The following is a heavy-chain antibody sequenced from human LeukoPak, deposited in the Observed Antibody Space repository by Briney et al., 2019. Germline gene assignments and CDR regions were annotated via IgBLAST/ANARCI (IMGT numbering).Heavy chain of an antibody. CDR2: IYYSGST. V-gene: IGHV4-59*01. CDR3: ARVYYSNSYDYWYFDL. Sequence: SETLSLTCTVSGGSIRSYYWSWIRQPPGKGLEWIAYIYYSGSTNYNPSLKSRVTISVDTSKNQFSLKLSSVTTADTAVYYCARVYYSNSYDYWYFDLWGRGTLVTVSS. D-gene: IGHD6-13*01. J-gene: IGHJ2*01. CDR1: GGSIRSYY.